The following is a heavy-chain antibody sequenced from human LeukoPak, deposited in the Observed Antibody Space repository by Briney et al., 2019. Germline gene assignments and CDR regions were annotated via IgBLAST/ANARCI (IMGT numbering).Heavy chain of an antibody. J-gene: IGHJ1*01. CDR3: AKGLVGTEYFQH. D-gene: IGHD2-8*02. Sequence: PGGSLTPSCAASAFTFSSYAMSWVRPAPGKGLEWVSTFIGSGGGTYYADSVKGRFTISRDNSKNTLSLQMSSLRAEDTAVYYCAKGLVGTEYFQHWGQGTLVTVSS. V-gene: IGHV3-23*01. CDR1: AFTFSSYA. CDR2: FIGSGGGT.